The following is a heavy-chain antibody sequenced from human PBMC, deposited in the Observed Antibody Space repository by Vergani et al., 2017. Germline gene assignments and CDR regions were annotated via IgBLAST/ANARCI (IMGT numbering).Heavy chain of an antibody. Sequence: QVQLQESGPGLVKPSQILSLTCTVSGGSISSGGFYWSWIRQPPGKGLEWIGYIYYSENTYYNPSLKSRVTMSVDTSKNQLSLKLTSMTAADTAVYYCARVSRDYNYYYYMDVWGKGTTVTVSS. CDR2: IYYSENT. J-gene: IGHJ6*03. V-gene: IGHV4-30-4*01. CDR3: ARVSRDYNYYYYMDV. CDR1: GGSISSGGFY.